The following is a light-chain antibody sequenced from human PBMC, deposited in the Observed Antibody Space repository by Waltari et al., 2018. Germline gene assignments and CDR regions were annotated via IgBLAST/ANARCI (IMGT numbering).Light chain of an antibody. CDR2: EVS. Sequence: DIVMTQTPLSPPVTLGEPASISCRASQSLLDSEDGDTYLEWYLQRPGQSPQLLIYEVSNRDSGVPDRFSGSGSDTDFTLKISRVEAEDVGVYYCMQVLEFPPTFGQGTKVEI. J-gene: IGKJ1*01. V-gene: IGKV2-40*01. CDR3: MQVLEFPPT. CDR1: QSLLDSEDGDTY.